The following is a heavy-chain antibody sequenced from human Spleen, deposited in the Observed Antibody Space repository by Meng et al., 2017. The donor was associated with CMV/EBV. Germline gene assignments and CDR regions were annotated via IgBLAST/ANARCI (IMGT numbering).Heavy chain of an antibody. V-gene: IGHV3-30-3*01. CDR3: ARGDTAIFVNYYYYGVDV. CDR1: GFTFSGFP. Sequence: GESLKISCTASGFTFSGFPMHWVRQAPGKGLEWVALISFDGAKRVYADSVKGRFTVSRDNSKNTLYLQVNSLRAEDTAVYYCARGDTAIFVNYYYYGVDVWGQGTTVTVSS. J-gene: IGHJ6*02. CDR2: ISFDGAKR. D-gene: IGHD5-18*01.